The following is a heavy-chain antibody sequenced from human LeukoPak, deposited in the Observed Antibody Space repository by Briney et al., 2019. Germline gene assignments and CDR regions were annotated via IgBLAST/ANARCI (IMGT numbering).Heavy chain of an antibody. Sequence: GASVKVSCKASGYTFTSYGISWVRQAPGQGLEWMGWINPNSGGTNYAQKFQGRVTMTRDTYISTAYMELSRLRSDDTAVYYCARDWFGVVPAAMPYDAFDIWGQGTMVTVSS. CDR2: INPNSGGT. CDR1: GYTFTSYG. CDR3: ARDWFGVVPAAMPYDAFDI. D-gene: IGHD2-2*01. J-gene: IGHJ3*02. V-gene: IGHV1-2*02.